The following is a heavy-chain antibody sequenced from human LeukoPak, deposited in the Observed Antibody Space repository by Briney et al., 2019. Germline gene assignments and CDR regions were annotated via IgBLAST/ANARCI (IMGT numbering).Heavy chain of an antibody. CDR3: AKDGGGTDFDY. J-gene: IGHJ4*02. V-gene: IGHV3-30-3*01. CDR2: ISYDGSNK. CDR1: GFTFSSYA. Sequence: GRSLRLSCAASGFTFSSYAMHWVRQAPGKGLEWVAVISYDGSNKYYADSVKGRFTISRDNSKNTLYLQMNSLRAEDTAVYYCAKDGGGTDFDYWGQGTLVTVSS. D-gene: IGHD1-26*01.